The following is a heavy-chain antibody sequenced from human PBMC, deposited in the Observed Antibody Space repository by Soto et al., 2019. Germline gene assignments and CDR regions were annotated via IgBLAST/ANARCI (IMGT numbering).Heavy chain of an antibody. Sequence: EVQLVESGGAFVQPGGSLRLSCAASGFTFSSYAIHWVRQAPGKGLEYVSAVSSNGVSTYYANSVKGRFTISRDNSQNTVYRQMGSLRTEDMAVYYCARKGSATTASNWYFDLWGRGTLVTVSS. J-gene: IGHJ2*01. CDR1: GFTFSSYA. V-gene: IGHV3-64*01. D-gene: IGHD2-15*01. CDR2: VSSNGVST. CDR3: ARKGSATTASNWYFDL.